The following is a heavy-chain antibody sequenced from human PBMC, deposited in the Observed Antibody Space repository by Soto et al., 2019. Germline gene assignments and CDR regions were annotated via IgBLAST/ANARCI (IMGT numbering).Heavy chain of an antibody. V-gene: IGHV1-24*01. CDR2: FDPEDGET. D-gene: IGHD6-13*01. J-gene: IGHJ3*02. Sequence: GASVKVSCKVSGYTLTELSMHWVRQAPGKGLEWMGGFDPEDGETIYAQKFQGRVTMTEDTSTDTAYMELSSLRSEDTAVYYCAGGRRTRGYHDAFDIWGQGTMVTVSS. CDR1: GYTLTELS. CDR3: AGGRRTRGYHDAFDI.